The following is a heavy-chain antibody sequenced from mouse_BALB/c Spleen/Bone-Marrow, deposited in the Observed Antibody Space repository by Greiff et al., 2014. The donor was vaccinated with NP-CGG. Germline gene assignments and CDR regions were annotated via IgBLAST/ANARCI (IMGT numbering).Heavy chain of an antibody. CDR1: GFSLTNYG. J-gene: IGHJ4*01. CDR3: ARITTATGAMDY. D-gene: IGHD1-2*01. CDR2: IRADGST. Sequence: QVQLQQSGPGLVAPSQSLSITCTVSGFSLTNYGVHWVRQPPGKGLEWLGVIRADGSTNYNSALMSRLSISKDNSKSQVFFKMTSLQTDDTAMYYSARITTATGAMDYWGQGTSVTVSS. V-gene: IGHV2-9*02.